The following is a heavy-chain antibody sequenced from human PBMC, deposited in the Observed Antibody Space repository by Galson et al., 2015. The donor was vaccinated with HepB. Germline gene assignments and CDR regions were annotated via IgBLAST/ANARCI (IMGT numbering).Heavy chain of an antibody. V-gene: IGHV4-30-4*01. CDR3: ARARERGSAFDI. D-gene: IGHD1-26*01. J-gene: IGHJ3*02. Sequence: TLSLTCTVSGGSISSGDYYWSWVRQTPGNGLEWIGNIHYSGGTYYKSSLKSRLTISLDTSKNQFFLKLSSVTAADTAVYYCARARERGSAFDIWGQGTMVTVSS. CDR1: GGSISSGDYY. CDR2: IHYSGGT.